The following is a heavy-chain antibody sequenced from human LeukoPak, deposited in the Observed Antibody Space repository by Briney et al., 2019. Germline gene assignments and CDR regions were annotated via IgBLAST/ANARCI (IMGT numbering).Heavy chain of an antibody. D-gene: IGHD4-17*01. Sequence: SETLSLTCIVSGGSISSSRYFWGWIRQPPGKGLQWIGSTHYSGSTHYKSSLKGRVTISVDTSKNQISLKLSSVTAADTAVYYCARDRSVTTSLDAFDIWGQGTMVTVSS. CDR1: GGSISSSRYF. J-gene: IGHJ3*02. CDR2: THYSGST. CDR3: ARDRSVTTSLDAFDI. V-gene: IGHV4-39*07.